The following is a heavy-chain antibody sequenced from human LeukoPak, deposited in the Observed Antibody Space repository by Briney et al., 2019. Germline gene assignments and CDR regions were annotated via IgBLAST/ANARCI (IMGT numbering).Heavy chain of an antibody. CDR2: IYYSGST. V-gene: IGHV4-31*03. Sequence: SGTLSLTCTVSGGSISSGGYYWSWIRQHPGKGLEWIGYIYYSGSTYYNPSLKSRVTISVDTSKNQFSLKLSSVTAADTAVYYCARTTTFNYYYYGMDVWGQGTTVTVSS. J-gene: IGHJ6*02. D-gene: IGHD4-11*01. CDR3: ARTTTFNYYYYGMDV. CDR1: GGSISSGGYY.